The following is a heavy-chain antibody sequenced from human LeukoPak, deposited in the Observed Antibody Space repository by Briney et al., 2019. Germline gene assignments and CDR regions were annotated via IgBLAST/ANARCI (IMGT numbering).Heavy chain of an antibody. Sequence: SVKVSCKASGGTFSSFAISWVRQAPGQGLEWMGEIIPMFGTVNHAQKFRGRVTITADKSTSTAYMELSSLRSEDTAVYSCARDWGYSFGAGYWGQGTLVTVSS. V-gene: IGHV1-69*06. CDR3: ARDWGYSFGAGY. CDR2: IIPMFGTV. D-gene: IGHD5-18*01. J-gene: IGHJ4*01. CDR1: GGTFSSFA.